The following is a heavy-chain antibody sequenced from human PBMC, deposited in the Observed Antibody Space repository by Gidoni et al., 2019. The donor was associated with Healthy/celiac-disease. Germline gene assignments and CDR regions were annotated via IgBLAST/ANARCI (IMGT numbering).Heavy chain of an antibody. CDR2: IWYDGSNK. CDR3: ARDRAFAANWNYFDAFDI. CDR1: GFTFSSYG. V-gene: IGHV3-33*01. D-gene: IGHD1-7*01. J-gene: IGHJ3*02. Sequence: QVQLVESGGGVVQPGRSLRLSCAASGFTFSSYGMHWVRQAPGKGLEWVAVIWYDGSNKYYADSVKGRFTISRDNSKNTLYLQMNSLRAEDTAVYYCARDRAFAANWNYFDAFDIWGQGTMVTVSS.